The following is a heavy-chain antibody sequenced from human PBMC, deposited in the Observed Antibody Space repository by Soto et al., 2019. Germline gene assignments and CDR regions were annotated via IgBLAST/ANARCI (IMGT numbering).Heavy chain of an antibody. CDR3: AKAVAMVTFSWCDP. D-gene: IGHD5-18*01. CDR1: GFTFSSYA. Sequence: EVQLLESGGGLVQPGGSLRLSSAASGFTFSSYAMSWVRQAPGKGLEWVSAISGSGGSTYYADSVKVRFTISRDNSKNTLYLQMNSLRAEDTDVYYCAKAVAMVTFSWCDPWGQGTLVTVSS. V-gene: IGHV3-23*01. CDR2: ISGSGGST. J-gene: IGHJ5*02.